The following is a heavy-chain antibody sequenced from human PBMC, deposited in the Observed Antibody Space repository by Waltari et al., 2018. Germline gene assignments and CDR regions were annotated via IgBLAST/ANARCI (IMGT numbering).Heavy chain of an antibody. D-gene: IGHD3-10*01. CDR2: IYYSGSP. CDR1: GGSISSSSYY. V-gene: IGHV4-39*01. CDR3: ARLELRTYYYGSGSSLYAFDI. J-gene: IGHJ3*02. Sequence: QLQLQESGPGLVKPSETLSLTCTVSGGSISSSSYYWGWIRQPPGKGLEWIGSIYYSGSPYYNPSLKSRVTISVDTSKNQFSLKLSSVTAADTAVYYCARLELRTYYYGSGSSLYAFDIWGQGTMVTVSS.